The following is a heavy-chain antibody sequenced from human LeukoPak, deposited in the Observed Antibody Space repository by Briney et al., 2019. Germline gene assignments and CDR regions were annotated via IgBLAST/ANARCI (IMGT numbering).Heavy chain of an antibody. D-gene: IGHD4-17*01. Sequence: SETLSLTCTVSGGSISNYYWSWIRQPPGKGLEWIGFIYSSGSTNYNPSLKSRVTMSVDTSKNQFSLELSSVTAADTAVYYCARGDYGDPSGFDYWGQGTLVTVSS. J-gene: IGHJ4*02. CDR3: ARGDYGDPSGFDY. CDR1: GGSISNYY. CDR2: IYSSGST. V-gene: IGHV4-59*01.